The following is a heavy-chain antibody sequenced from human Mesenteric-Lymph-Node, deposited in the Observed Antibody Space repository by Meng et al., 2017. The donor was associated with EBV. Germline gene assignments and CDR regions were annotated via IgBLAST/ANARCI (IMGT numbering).Heavy chain of an antibody. CDR2: INAGNGNT. CDR1: GYTNYA. CDR3: ATAYCGSDCYVHYLIEY. J-gene: IGHJ4*02. Sequence: VQLVQSGAEVKKPGAPVKVSCKASGYTNYAMHWVRQAPGQRLEWMGWINAGNGNTEYSQKFQGRVTITRDTSASTAHMEVSSLRSEDTAVYYCATAYCGSDCYVHYLIEYWGQGTLVTVSS. V-gene: IGHV1-3*01. D-gene: IGHD2-21*02.